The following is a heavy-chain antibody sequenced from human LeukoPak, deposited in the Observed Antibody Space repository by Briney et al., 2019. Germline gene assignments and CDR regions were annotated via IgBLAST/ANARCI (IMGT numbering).Heavy chain of an antibody. J-gene: IGHJ3*02. D-gene: IGHD6-19*01. Sequence: SETLSLTCTVSGGSISSYYWSWIRQPAGKGLEWIGRIYTSGSTNYNPSLKSRVTMSVDTSKNQFSLKLSSVTAADTAVYYCARGFWVGGWSDDAFDIWGQGTMVTASS. CDR2: IYTSGST. V-gene: IGHV4-4*07. CDR1: GGSISSYY. CDR3: ARGFWVGGWSDDAFDI.